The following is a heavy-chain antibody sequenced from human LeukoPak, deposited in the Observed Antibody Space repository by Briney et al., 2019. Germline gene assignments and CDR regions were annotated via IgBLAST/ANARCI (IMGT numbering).Heavy chain of an antibody. CDR3: AKGFTTMVRGVPGY. Sequence: GWSLRLSFASSGFTFSSYATSGVPHAPGKGRECVSAISGRGGSTYYADSVKGRFTISRDNSKNTLYLQVNSLRAEDTAVYYCAKGFTTMVRGVPGYWGQGTMVTVSS. CDR1: GFTFSSYA. D-gene: IGHD3-10*01. V-gene: IGHV3-23*01. J-gene: IGHJ4*02. CDR2: ISGRGGST.